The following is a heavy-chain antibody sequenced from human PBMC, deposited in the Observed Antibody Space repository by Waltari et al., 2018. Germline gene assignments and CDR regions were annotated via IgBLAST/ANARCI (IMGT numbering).Heavy chain of an antibody. Sequence: QVQLQESGPGLVNPSETLSLTCSVAGAYFESSRHYWGWVRQPPGKGLEWIGSIYYSGSTYYNPSLKSRVNMSVDTANYQFSLKVTSVTAADTAIYYCARTAYDHLTGYPTLDHWGQGILVTVSS. CDR2: IYYSGST. CDR1: GAYFESSRHY. J-gene: IGHJ4*02. CDR3: ARTAYDHLTGYPTLDH. D-gene: IGHD3-9*01. V-gene: IGHV4-39*07.